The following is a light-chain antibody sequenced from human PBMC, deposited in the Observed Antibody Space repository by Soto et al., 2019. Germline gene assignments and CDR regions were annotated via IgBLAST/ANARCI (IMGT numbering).Light chain of an antibody. V-gene: IGKV3-11*01. CDR3: QQRSNWPLT. Sequence: EIVLTQSPATLSLSPGERATLSCRASQSVSSYLAWYQQKPGQAPRLLIYDASNRATGSPARFSGSGSGTDFTLAISSLLPEDFAVYYCQQRSNWPLTFGGGTKVEIK. CDR1: QSVSSY. CDR2: DAS. J-gene: IGKJ4*01.